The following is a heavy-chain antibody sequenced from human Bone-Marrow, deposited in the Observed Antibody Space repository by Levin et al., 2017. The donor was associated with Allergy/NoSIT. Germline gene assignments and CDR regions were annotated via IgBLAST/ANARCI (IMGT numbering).Heavy chain of an antibody. CDR1: GFSFSSYE. Sequence: GESLKISCAASGFSFSSYEMNWVRQAPGKGLEWVSYISRSGSTIYYADSVKGRFTISRDNAKNSLYLQMNSLRAEDTAVYYCAREMGASGIYYYDDMDVWGQGTTVTVSS. D-gene: IGHD3-10*01. CDR3: AREMGASGIYYYDDMDV. J-gene: IGHJ6*02. V-gene: IGHV3-48*03. CDR2: ISRSGSTI.